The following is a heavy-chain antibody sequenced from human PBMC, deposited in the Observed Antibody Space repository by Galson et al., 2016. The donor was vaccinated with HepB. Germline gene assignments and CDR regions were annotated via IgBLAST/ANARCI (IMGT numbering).Heavy chain of an antibody. CDR2: LSSRFGTI. CDR1: GFTFSTYS. CDR3: ARGLEQPVGHFDV. Sequence: SLRLSCAASGFTFSTYSMNWVRQRPGKALGWLSHLSSRFGTIFYADSVKGRFTSSRDNGKNSVFLQLDGLRDDDTALYYCARGLEQPVGHFDVWGQGTLVTVSA. J-gene: IGHJ4*02. D-gene: IGHD1/OR15-1a*01. V-gene: IGHV3-48*02.